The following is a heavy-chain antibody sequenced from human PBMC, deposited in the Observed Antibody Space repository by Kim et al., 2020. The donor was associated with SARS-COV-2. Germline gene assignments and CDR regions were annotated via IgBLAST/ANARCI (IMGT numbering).Heavy chain of an antibody. D-gene: IGHD3-3*01. CDR1: GGFITSDY. V-gene: IGHV4-59*13. J-gene: IGHJ6*02. CDR2: IHYSGKA. CDR3: ARGSNTTFGIIVNGMDV. Sequence: SETLSLTCTVSGGFITSDYWNWIRQSPGKGLEWIGYIHYSGKANYNPSLKSRVIISIDTTKTQFSLKLSSVTSADTGVYYCARGSNTTFGIIVNGMDVWGPGTTVTASS.